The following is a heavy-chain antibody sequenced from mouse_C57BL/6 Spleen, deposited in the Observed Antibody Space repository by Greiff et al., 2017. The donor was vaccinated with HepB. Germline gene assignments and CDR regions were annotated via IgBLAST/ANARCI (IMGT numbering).Heavy chain of an antibody. Sequence: QVQLQQSGAELVKPGASVKISCKASGYAFSSYWMNGVKQRPGKGLEWIGQIYPGDGDTNYNGKFKGKATLTADKSSSTAYMQRSSLTSEDSAVYFCAEGAVDAFAYWGQGTLVTVSA. V-gene: IGHV1-80*01. CDR1: GYAFSSYW. J-gene: IGHJ3*01. CDR3: AEGAVDAFAY. CDR2: IYPGDGDT. D-gene: IGHD1-1*01.